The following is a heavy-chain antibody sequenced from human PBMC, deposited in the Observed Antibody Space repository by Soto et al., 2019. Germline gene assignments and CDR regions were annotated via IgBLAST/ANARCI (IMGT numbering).Heavy chain of an antibody. V-gene: IGHV3-9*01. CDR2: ISWNSGSI. CDR3: AKVRPLSGCFDY. J-gene: IGHJ4*02. Sequence: EVQLVESGGGLVQPGRSLRLSCAASGFTFDDYAMHWVRQAPGKGLEWVSGISWNSGSIGYADSVKGRFTISRDNAKNSLYLQMNSMRAEYKALYSCAKVRPLSGCFDYWGQGTLVTVSS. D-gene: IGHD5-12*01. CDR1: GFTFDDYA.